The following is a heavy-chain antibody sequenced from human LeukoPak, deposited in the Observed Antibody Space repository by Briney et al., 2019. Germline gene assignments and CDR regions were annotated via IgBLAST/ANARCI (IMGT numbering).Heavy chain of an antibody. J-gene: IGHJ4*02. CDR3: AKDRTYYDILTGYYNVD. D-gene: IGHD3-9*01. CDR1: GFTFSSYG. Sequence: GGSLRLSCAASGFTFSSYGMHWVRQAPGKGLEWVAFIRYDGSNKYYADSVKGRFTISRDNSKNTLYLQMNGLRAEDTAVYYCAKDRTYYDILTGYYNVDWGQGTLVTVSS. CDR2: IRYDGSNK. V-gene: IGHV3-30*02.